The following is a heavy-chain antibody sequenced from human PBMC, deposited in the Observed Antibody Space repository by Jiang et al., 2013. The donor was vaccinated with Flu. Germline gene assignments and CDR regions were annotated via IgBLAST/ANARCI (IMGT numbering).Heavy chain of an antibody. V-gene: IGHV3-30*18. CDR1: GFTFSSYG. CDR2: ISYDGSNK. Sequence: GFTFSSYGMHWVRQAPGKGLEWVAVISYDGSNKYYADSVKGRFTISRDNSKNTLYPQMNSLRAEDTAVYYCAKDLVEGDSGGLEYSSSSLSSYYMDVWGKGTTVTVSS. J-gene: IGHJ6*03. D-gene: IGHD6-6*01. CDR3: AKDLVEGDSGGLEYSSSSLSSYYMDV.